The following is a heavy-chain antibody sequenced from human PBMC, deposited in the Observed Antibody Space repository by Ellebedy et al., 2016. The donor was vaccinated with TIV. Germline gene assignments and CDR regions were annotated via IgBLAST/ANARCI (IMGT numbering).Heavy chain of an antibody. D-gene: IGHD5-18*01. V-gene: IGHV3-23*01. J-gene: IGHJ6*02. CDR3: AKDRDNYGGAPYNGMDI. CDR2: VSASGGTT. CDR1: EFNFGAYV. Sequence: GESLKISCAASEFNFGAYVMSWVRQAPGKGLEWVSGVSASGGTTSYADSAKGRFTISRDNSKNTLYLQMNSLRAEDTAVYYCAKDRDNYGGAPYNGMDIWGQGTTVTVSS.